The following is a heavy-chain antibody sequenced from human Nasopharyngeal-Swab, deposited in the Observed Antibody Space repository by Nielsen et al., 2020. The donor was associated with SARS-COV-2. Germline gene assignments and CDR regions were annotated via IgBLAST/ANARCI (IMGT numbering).Heavy chain of an antibody. CDR2: SDPEDGET. CDR3: ATAPPVAGIGYWFDP. CDR1: GYTLTELS. D-gene: IGHD6-19*01. J-gene: IGHJ5*02. V-gene: IGHV1-24*01. Sequence: ASVKVSCKVSGYTLTELSMHWVRQAPGKGLEWMGGSDPEDGETIYAQKFQGRVTMTEDTSTDTAYMELSSLRSEDTAVYYCATAPPVAGIGYWFDPWGQGTLVTVSS.